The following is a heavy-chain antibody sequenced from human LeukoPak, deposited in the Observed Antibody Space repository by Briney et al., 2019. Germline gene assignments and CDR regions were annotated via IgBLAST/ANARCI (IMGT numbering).Heavy chain of an antibody. CDR3: ARVLLGATGTTSSVIIDY. CDR1: GASISTGGFY. V-gene: IGHV4-31*03. Sequence: SETLSLTCTISGASISTGGFYWTWIRQPPGEGLEWIGYIYYSGSTYYNPSLKSRVTISVDTSKNQFSLKLSSVTAADTAVYYCARVLLGATGTTSSVIIDYWGQGTLVTVSS. J-gene: IGHJ4*02. CDR2: IYYSGST. D-gene: IGHD1-1*01.